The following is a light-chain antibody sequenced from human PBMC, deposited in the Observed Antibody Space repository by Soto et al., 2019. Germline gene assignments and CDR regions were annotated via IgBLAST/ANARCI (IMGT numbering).Light chain of an antibody. CDR1: QSVNAN. CDR3: QQYNTWLWT. CDR2: GAS. Sequence: EVVMTQSPATLSVSPGERATLSCRASQSVNANLAWYQQKPGQAPRLLIHGASNRATGIPARFSGSVFGPEFILTISSLQSEDFAVYYCQQYNTWLWTFGQGTKVKI. J-gene: IGKJ1*01. V-gene: IGKV3-15*01.